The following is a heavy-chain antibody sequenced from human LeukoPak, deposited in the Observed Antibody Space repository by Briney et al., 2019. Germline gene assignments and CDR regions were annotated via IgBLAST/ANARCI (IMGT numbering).Heavy chain of an antibody. J-gene: IGHJ4*02. CDR2: ILHDGSNQ. D-gene: IGHD3-10*01. V-gene: IGHV3-30*14. CDR1: GFTFSSYA. Sequence: PGGSLRLSCAASGFTFSSYALYWVRQAPGKGLEWVAVILHDGSNQYYADSVKGRFTISRDNSKNTLYLQMNSLRAEDTAVYYCARDGQRFGEPMKGGHYWGQGTLVTVSS. CDR3: ARDGQRFGEPMKGGHY.